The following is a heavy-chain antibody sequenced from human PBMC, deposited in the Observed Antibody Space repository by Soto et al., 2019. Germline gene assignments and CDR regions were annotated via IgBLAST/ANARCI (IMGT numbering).Heavy chain of an antibody. D-gene: IGHD3-10*01. CDR2: IYYSGST. V-gene: IGHV4-31*03. CDR3: ARYRTGMVRGVINFNWFDP. Sequence: QVQLQESGPGLLKTSQTLSLTCTVSGGSISSVGYSWSWIRQHTGKGLEWIGSIYYSGSTYYNLYLQSGVTITVDTSKNQVSLKLSSVTAADTAVYYCARYRTGMVRGVINFNWFDPWGQGTLVTVSS. CDR1: GGSISSVGYS. J-gene: IGHJ5*02.